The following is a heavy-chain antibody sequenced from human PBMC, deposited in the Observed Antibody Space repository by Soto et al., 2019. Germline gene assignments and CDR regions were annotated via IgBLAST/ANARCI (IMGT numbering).Heavy chain of an antibody. CDR1: GYTFTSYD. CDR3: AREWSAAGHFYGMDF. Sequence: QVQLVQSGAEVKKPGASVQVSCKTSGYTFTSYDINWVRQAPGQGLEWVGWMNTNSDDTRSAQKFRGRLTLTRDKSMRAVYMKLSNLRPDDLAVYYCAREWSAAGHFYGMDFWGQGTTVAVSS. CDR2: MNTNSDDT. V-gene: IGHV1-8*01. D-gene: IGHD6-13*01. J-gene: IGHJ6*02.